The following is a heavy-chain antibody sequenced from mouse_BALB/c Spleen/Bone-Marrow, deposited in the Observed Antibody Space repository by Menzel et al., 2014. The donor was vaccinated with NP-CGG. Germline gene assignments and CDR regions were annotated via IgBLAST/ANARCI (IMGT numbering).Heavy chain of an antibody. V-gene: IGHV1-87*01. CDR1: GYTFTSYW. D-gene: IGHD2-4*01. J-gene: IGHJ2*01. CDR2: IYPGDGDT. Sequence: VKLMESGAELARPGASVKLSCKASGYTFTSYWMQWVKQRPGQGLEWIGAIYPGDGDTRYTQKFKGKATLTADKPSSTAYMQLSSLASEDSAVYYCASYYDYDGRGYWGQGTTLTVSS. CDR3: ASYYDYDGRGY.